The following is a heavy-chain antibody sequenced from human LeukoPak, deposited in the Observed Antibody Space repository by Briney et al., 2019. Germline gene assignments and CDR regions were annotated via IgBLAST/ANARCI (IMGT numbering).Heavy chain of an antibody. CDR1: GFTFSNAW. CDR3: AKGSFYGGGYADY. D-gene: IGHD3-16*01. J-gene: IGHJ4*02. Sequence: PGGSLRLSCAASGFTFSNAWMNWVRQAPGKGLEWVAVISYDGSNKYYADSVKGRFTISRDNSKNTLYLQMNSLRAEDTAVYYCAKGSFYGGGYADYWGQGTLVTVSS. V-gene: IGHV3-30*18. CDR2: ISYDGSNK.